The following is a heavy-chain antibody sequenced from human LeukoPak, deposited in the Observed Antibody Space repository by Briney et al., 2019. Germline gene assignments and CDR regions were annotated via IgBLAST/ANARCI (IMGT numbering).Heavy chain of an antibody. CDR3: AHRRSGYNWNHGDFDY. CDR2: VYWDDDK. D-gene: IGHD1-14*01. Sequence: SGPALVKPTQTLTLTCSFSGFSLSTTGVGGGWIRQSPGKGLEWLAPVYWDDDKRYRPSLKTRLAIVKDTSNSQVVFMMTNMDPVDTATYYCAHRRSGYNWNHGDFDYWGQGILVTVSS. CDR1: GFSLSTTGVG. J-gene: IGHJ4*02. V-gene: IGHV2-5*02.